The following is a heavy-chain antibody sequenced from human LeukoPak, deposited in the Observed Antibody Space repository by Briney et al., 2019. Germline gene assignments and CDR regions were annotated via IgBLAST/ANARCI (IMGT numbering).Heavy chain of an antibody. V-gene: IGHV3-30*18. J-gene: IGHJ1*01. Sequence: GGSLRLSCAASGFTFSSYGMHWVRQAPGKGLEWVAVISYDGSNKYYADSVKGRFTISRDNSKNTLYLQMNSLRAEDTAVYYCAKLPHSIYEKYFQHWGQGTLVTVSS. CDR1: GFTFSSYG. D-gene: IGHD5/OR15-5a*01. CDR3: AKLPHSIYEKYFQH. CDR2: ISYDGSNK.